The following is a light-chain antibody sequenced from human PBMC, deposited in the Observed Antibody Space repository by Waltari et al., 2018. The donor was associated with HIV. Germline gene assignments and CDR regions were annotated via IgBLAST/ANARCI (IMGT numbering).Light chain of an antibody. J-gene: IGLJ2*01. CDR1: TLRNTY. Sequence: SYDLTQDPSVSVALGQTVRTTFRGTTLRNTYAAWYHQKPRQAPIPVIYVKNKLPSGIPDRFSGSSSGNTASLIIAGALAEDEADYYCYFRRSNDQLVFGGGTKLTVL. V-gene: IGLV3-19*01. CDR3: YFRRSNDQLV. CDR2: VKN.